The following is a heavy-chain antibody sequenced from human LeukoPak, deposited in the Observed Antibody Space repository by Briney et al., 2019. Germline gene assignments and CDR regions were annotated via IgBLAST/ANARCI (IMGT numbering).Heavy chain of an antibody. CDR3: TTGLGAYCSSTSCYRRDY. Sequence: GGSLRLSCAASGFTFSNAWMSWVRQAPGKGLEWVGRIKSKTDGGTTDYAAPVKGRFTISRDDSKNTLYLQMNSLKTEDTAVYYCTTGLGAYCSSTSCYRRDYWGQGTLVTVSS. CDR1: GFTFSNAW. V-gene: IGHV3-15*01. J-gene: IGHJ4*02. CDR2: IKSKTDGGTT. D-gene: IGHD2-2*01.